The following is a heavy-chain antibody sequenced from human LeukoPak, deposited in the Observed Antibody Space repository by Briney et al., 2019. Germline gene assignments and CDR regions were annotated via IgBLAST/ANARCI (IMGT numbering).Heavy chain of an antibody. Sequence: PGGSLRLSCAASGFAFSNFGMYWVRQAPGKGLEWVAVIQNDASTENFADSVKGRFTISRDNSKNTVFLQMNSLRVEDTAVYYCARELSQIVWGGLDYGGQGTLVSVSS. CDR1: GFAFSNFG. CDR3: ARELSQIVWGGLDY. D-gene: IGHD2-21*01. V-gene: IGHV3-30*03. J-gene: IGHJ4*02. CDR2: IQNDASTE.